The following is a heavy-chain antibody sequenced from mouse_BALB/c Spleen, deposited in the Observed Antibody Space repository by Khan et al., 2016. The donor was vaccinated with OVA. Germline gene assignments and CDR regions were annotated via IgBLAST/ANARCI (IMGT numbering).Heavy chain of an antibody. J-gene: IGHJ3*01. CDR1: GYSITSEYA. CDR2: INYNGNT. D-gene: IGHD2-4*01. Sequence: VQLQESGPGLVKPSQSLSLTCTVTGYSITSEYAWNWIRQFPGNKLEWMGYINYNGNTRFNPSLKSRTSITRDTSKNQFFLQLSSVTTEDTATYYCARKDYYDYDPFPYWGQGTLVTVSA. V-gene: IGHV3-2*02. CDR3: ARKDYYDYDPFPY.